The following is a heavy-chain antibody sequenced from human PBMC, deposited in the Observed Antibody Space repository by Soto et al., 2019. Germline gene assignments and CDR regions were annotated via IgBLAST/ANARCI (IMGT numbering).Heavy chain of an antibody. D-gene: IGHD3-22*01. J-gene: IGHJ4*02. CDR3: ARGRYYYDSSGPRFDE. CDR1: GFTFSSYG. CDR2: IWYDGSNK. V-gene: IGHV3-33*01. Sequence: GGSLRLSCAASGFTFSSYGMHWVRQAPGKGLEWVAVIWYDGSNKYYADSVKGRFTISRDNSKNTLYLQMNSLRAEDTAVYYCARGRYYYDSSGPRFDEWGQGSLVTVSS.